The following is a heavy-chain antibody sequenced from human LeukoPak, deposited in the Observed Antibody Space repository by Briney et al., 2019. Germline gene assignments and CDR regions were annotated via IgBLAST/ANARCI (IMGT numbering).Heavy chain of an antibody. D-gene: IGHD2-15*01. Sequence: QSGGSLRLSCAASGFTFSSYWMSWVRQAPGKGLEWVANIKQDGSEKYYVDSVKGRFTISRDNAKNSPYLQMNSLRAEDTAVYYCARDVRLGYCSGGSCAGVAFDIWGQGTMVTVSS. V-gene: IGHV3-7*03. CDR3: ARDVRLGYCSGGSCAGVAFDI. CDR1: GFTFSSYW. CDR2: IKQDGSEK. J-gene: IGHJ3*02.